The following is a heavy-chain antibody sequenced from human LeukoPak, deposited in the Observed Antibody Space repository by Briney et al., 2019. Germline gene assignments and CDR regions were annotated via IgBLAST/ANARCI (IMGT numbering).Heavy chain of an antibody. V-gene: IGHV3-30*18. CDR3: AKLDVDYDFWSGSYVYYGMDV. D-gene: IGHD3-3*01. CDR2: ISYDGSNK. J-gene: IGHJ6*02. CDR1: VFTFRSYG. Sequence: QSGGSLRLSCAASVFTFRSYGMHWVRQAPGKGLEWVAVISYDGSNKYYADSVKGRFTISRDNSRTTLYLQMNSLREEDTAVYFCAKLDVDYDFWSGSYVYYGMDVWGQGTTVTVSS.